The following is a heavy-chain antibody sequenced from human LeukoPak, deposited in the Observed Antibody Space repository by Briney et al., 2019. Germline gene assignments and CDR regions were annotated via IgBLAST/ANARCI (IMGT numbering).Heavy chain of an antibody. D-gene: IGHD1-26*01. V-gene: IGHV3-30-3*01. J-gene: IGHJ4*02. Sequence: GGSLRLSCAASGFTFSSYAMHWVRQAPGKGLEWVAVISYDGSNKYYADSVKGRFTISRDNSKNTLYLQMNSPRAEDTAVYYCARASIVGATDFDYWGQGTLVTVSS. CDR2: ISYDGSNK. CDR3: ARASIVGATDFDY. CDR1: GFTFSSYA.